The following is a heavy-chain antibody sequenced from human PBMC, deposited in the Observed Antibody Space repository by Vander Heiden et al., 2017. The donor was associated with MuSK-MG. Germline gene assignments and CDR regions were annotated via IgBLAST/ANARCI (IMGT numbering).Heavy chain of an antibody. Sequence: QLQLQESGPGLVKPLETLSLNCAVSGGFISPSNHYWGWIRQTPGKGLEWIGSISVIGSTYYSPSLKGRVTLSLDASKNHFSMKLDSMTAADTAIYYCARHASWFNYWGQGTLVTVSS. J-gene: IGHJ4*02. CDR3: ARHASWFNY. CDR1: GGFISPSNHY. D-gene: IGHD3-10*01. CDR2: ISVIGST. V-gene: IGHV4-39*01.